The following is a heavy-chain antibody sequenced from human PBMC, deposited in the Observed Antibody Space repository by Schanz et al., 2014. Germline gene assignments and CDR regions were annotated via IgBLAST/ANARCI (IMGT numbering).Heavy chain of an antibody. CDR1: GFTFRSHG. CDR3: AREIDTAIGDY. D-gene: IGHD3-10*01. Sequence: QVQLVESGGGVVQPGRSLRLSCAASGFTFRSHGMHWVRQAPGKGLEWVALISYDGNNKFYTDSVKGRFTISRDNSRNTLYLEIDTLRPEDTAVYFCAREIDTAIGDYWGQGTLVTVSS. V-gene: IGHV3-30*03. J-gene: IGHJ4*02. CDR2: ISYDGNNK.